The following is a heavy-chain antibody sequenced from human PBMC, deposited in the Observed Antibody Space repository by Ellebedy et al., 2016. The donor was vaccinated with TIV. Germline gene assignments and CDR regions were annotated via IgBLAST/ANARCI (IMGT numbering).Heavy chain of an antibody. J-gene: IGHJ6*02. CDR3: ARLVGQGYYYYGMDV. V-gene: IGHV4-4*07. Sequence: MPSETLSLTCTLSGGSIYSYYWSWLRQPAGKGLEWIGRIYTSGSTHYNPSLKSRVTMSVDTSKNQFSLKLSSVTAADTAVYYWARLVGQGYYYYGMDVWGQGTTVTVSS. CDR1: GGSIYSYY. CDR2: IYTSGST. D-gene: IGHD3-10*01.